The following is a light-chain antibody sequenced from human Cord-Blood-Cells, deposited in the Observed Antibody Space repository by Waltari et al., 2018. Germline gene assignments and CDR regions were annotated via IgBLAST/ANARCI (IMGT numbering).Light chain of an antibody. CDR1: SRDVGGYHS. CDR3: SSYAGSNNWV. V-gene: IGLV2-8*01. J-gene: IGLJ3*02. CDR2: EVS. Sequence: QSALTQPPSASGSPGQSVTISRTGTSRDVGGYHSVSWYQQHPGKAPKLMIYEVSKRPAGVPDRFSGSKSGNTASLTVSGLQAEEEADYYCSSYAGSNNWVFGGGTKLTVL.